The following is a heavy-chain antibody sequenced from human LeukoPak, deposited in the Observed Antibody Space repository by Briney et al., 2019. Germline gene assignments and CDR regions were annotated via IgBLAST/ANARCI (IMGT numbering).Heavy chain of an antibody. J-gene: IGHJ4*02. V-gene: IGHV3-23*01. D-gene: IGHD2-15*01. Sequence: GGSLRLSCAASGFTFSRNAMNWVRQAPGQGLEWVSGISGSGDNTYYADFVRGRFTISRDNSKNTLYLQMNSLRAEDTAVYYCAYCSGGDCYAGLDYWGQGTLVTVSS. CDR3: AYCSGGDCYAGLDY. CDR1: GFTFSRNA. CDR2: ISGSGDNT.